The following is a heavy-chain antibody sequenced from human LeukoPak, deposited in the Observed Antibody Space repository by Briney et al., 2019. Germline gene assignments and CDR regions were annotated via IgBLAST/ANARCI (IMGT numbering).Heavy chain of an antibody. CDR1: GFTFSSYA. V-gene: IGHV3-30*04. CDR3: ARRYGMDV. CDR2: ISYDGSNK. J-gene: IGHJ6*02. Sequence: GSLRLSCAASGFTFSSYAMHWVCQAPGKGLEWVAVISYDGSNKYYADSVKGRFTISRDNSKNTLYLQMNSLRAEDTAVYYCARRYGMDVWGQGTTVTVSS.